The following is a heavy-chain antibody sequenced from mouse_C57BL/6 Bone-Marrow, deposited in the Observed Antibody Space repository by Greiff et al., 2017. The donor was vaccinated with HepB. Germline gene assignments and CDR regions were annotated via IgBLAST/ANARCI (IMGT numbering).Heavy chain of an antibody. V-gene: IGHV1-76*01. CDR3: ARRYGSSYVWFAY. Sequence: QVHVKQSGAELVRPGASVKLSCKASGYTFTDYYINWVKQRPGQGLEWIARIYPGSGNTYYNEKFKGKATLTAEKSSSTAYMQLSSLTSEDSAVYFCARRYGSSYVWFAYWGQGTLVTVSA. J-gene: IGHJ3*01. CDR1: GYTFTDYY. CDR2: IYPGSGNT. D-gene: IGHD1-1*01.